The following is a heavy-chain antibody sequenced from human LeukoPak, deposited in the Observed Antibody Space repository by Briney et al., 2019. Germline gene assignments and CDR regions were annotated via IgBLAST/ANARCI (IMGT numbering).Heavy chain of an antibody. J-gene: IGHJ6*03. CDR3: ARAAGRSYYYYMDV. CDR1: GGSISSYY. Sequence: KPSETLSLTCTVSGGSISSYYWSWIRQPPGKGLECIGYIHYTGSTNYNPSLKSRVTISVDTSKNQFSLKLSSVTAADTAVYYCARAAGRSYYYYMDVWGKGTTVTVSS. D-gene: IGHD6-13*01. CDR2: IHYTGST. V-gene: IGHV4-59*12.